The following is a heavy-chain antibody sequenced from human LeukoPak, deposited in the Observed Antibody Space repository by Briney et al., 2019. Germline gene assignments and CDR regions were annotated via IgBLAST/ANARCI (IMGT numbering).Heavy chain of an antibody. V-gene: IGHV1-69*04. CDR3: ARDRLDLSFGVIKGWFDP. CDR2: IIPIFGIA. CDR1: GGTFSSYA. Sequence: SVKVSCKASGGTFSSYAISWVRRAPGQGLEWMGRIIPIFGIANYAQKFQGRVTITADKSTSTAYMELSSLRSEDTAVYYCARDRLDLSFGVIKGWFDPWGQGTLVTVSS. J-gene: IGHJ5*02. D-gene: IGHD3-3*01.